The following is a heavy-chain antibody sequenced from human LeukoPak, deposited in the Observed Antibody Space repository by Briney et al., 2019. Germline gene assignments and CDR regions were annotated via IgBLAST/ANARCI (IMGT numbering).Heavy chain of an antibody. CDR2: ISSSGGTI. CDR1: GFTFSSYE. CDR3: ARSSVDY. J-gene: IGHJ4*02. Sequence: GGSLRLSCAASGFTFSSYEMNWVRQAPGKGLEWVSYISSSGGTIYYADSVRGRFTISRDNAKSSMYLQMNSLRAEDTAVYYCARSSVDYWGQGTLVTASS. D-gene: IGHD6-6*01. V-gene: IGHV3-48*03.